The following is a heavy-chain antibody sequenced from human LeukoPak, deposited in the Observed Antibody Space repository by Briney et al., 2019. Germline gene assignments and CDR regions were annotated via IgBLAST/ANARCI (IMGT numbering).Heavy chain of an antibody. J-gene: IGHJ3*02. CDR3: AKVLGVANWADAFDI. CDR2: ISGSGGNT. CDR1: GLTFSRNA. Sequence: GGSLRLSCAASGLTFSRNAMSWVRQAPGKGLEWVSAISGSGGNTYYADSVKGRFTISRDNSKNTLYLQMNSLRAEDTAVYYCAKVLGVANWADAFDIWGQGTMVTVSS. V-gene: IGHV3-23*01. D-gene: IGHD7-27*01.